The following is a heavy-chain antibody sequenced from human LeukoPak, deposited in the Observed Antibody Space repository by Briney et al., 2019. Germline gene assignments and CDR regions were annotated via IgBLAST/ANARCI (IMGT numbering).Heavy chain of an antibody. CDR1: GGSISSGSYY. D-gene: IGHD3-10*01. CDR3: ARDRRFSYGSGNYYMDV. J-gene: IGHJ6*03. Sequence: PSETLSLTCTVSGGSISSGSYYWSWIRQPAGKGLEWIGRIYTSGSTYYNPSLKSRVTISVDTSKNQFSLKLSSVTAADTAVYYCARDRRFSYGSGNYYMDVWGKGTTVTVSS. V-gene: IGHV4-61*02. CDR2: IYTSGST.